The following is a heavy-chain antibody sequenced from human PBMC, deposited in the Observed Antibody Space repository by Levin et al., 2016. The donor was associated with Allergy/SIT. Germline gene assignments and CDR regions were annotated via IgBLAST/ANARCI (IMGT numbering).Heavy chain of an antibody. J-gene: IGHJ4*02. V-gene: IGHV3-30-3*01. CDR2: ISYDGSNK. CDR3: ASLFAGPGDY. D-gene: IGHD3-10*01. Sequence: VRQAPGKGLEWVAVISYDGSNKYYADSVKGRFTISRDNSKNTLYLQMNSLRAEDTAVYYCASLFAGPGDYWGQGTLVTVSS.